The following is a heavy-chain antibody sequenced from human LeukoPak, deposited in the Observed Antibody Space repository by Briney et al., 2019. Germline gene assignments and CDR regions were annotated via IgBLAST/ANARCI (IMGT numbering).Heavy chain of an antibody. CDR2: IYYSGST. V-gene: IGHV4-39*01. D-gene: IGHD3-9*01. Sequence: SETLSLTCTVSGGSISSSSYYWGWIRQPPGKGLEWIGSIYYSGSTYYNPSLKSRVTISVDTSKNQFSLKLSSVTAADTAVYYCARGTLVYDILTGYYSPGAFDIWGQGTMVTVSS. J-gene: IGHJ3*02. CDR3: ARGTLVYDILTGYYSPGAFDI. CDR1: GGSISSSSYY.